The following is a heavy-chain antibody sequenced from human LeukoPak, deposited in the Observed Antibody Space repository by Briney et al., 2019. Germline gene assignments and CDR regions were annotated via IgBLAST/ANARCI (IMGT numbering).Heavy chain of an antibody. CDR2: ISGSGGNT. J-gene: IGHJ4*02. D-gene: IGHD1-26*01. CDR3: AKDHARRRYSGRSE. V-gene: IGHV3-23*01. Sequence: GGSLRLSCAVSGFTFSSYGMSWVRQAPGKGLEWVSGISGSGGNTYYADSVKGRFTISRDNSKNTLYLQMNSLRAEDTAVYYCAKDHARRRYSGRSEWGQGTLVTVSS. CDR1: GFTFSSYG.